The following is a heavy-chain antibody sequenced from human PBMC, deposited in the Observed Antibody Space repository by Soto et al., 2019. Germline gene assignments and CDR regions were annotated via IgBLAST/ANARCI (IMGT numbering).Heavy chain of an antibody. V-gene: IGHV1-69*13. CDR3: AAFDYDSSGPTHPSLDY. CDR1: GGTFSSYA. J-gene: IGHJ4*02. Sequence: SVKVSCKASGGTFSSYAISWVRQAPGQGLEWMGGIIPIFGTANYAQKFQGRVTITADESTSTAYMELSSLRSEDTAVYYCAAFDYDSSGPTHPSLDYWGQGTLVTVSS. CDR2: IIPIFGTA. D-gene: IGHD3-22*01.